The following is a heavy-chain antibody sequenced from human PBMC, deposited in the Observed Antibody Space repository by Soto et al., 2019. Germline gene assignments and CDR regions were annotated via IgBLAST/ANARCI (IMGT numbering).Heavy chain of an antibody. CDR2: ISYDGSNK. CDR3: AANWVVAGTFRSYYYYGMDV. D-gene: IGHD6-19*01. V-gene: IGHV3-30*03. J-gene: IGHJ6*02. Sequence: SLRLSCAASGFTFSSYGMHWVRQAPGKGLEWVAVISYDGSNKYYADSVKGRFTISRDNSKNTLYLQMNSLRAEDTAVYYCAANWVVAGTFRSYYYYGMDVWGQGTTVTVSS. CDR1: GFTFSSYG.